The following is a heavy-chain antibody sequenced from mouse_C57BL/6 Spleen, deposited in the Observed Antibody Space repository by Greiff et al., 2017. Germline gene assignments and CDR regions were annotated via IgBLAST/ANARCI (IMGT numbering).Heavy chain of an antibody. Sequence: VQLQESGAELARPGASVKLSCKASGYTFTSYGISWVKQRTGQGLEWIGEIYPRSGNTYYNEKFKGKATLTAAKSSSTAYMELRSLTSEDSAVYFWARWDYDVKGAMDYWGKGTSVTVSS. CDR1: GYTFTSYG. J-gene: IGHJ4*01. V-gene: IGHV1-81*01. D-gene: IGHD2-4*01. CDR2: IYPRSGNT. CDR3: ARWDYDVKGAMDY.